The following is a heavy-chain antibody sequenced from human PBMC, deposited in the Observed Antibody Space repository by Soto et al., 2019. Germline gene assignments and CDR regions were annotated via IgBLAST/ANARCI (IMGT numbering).Heavy chain of an antibody. J-gene: IGHJ3*02. V-gene: IGHV1-69*13. CDR3: ARRSGYDPPSNAFDI. CDR2: IIPIFGTA. Sequence: ASVKVSCKASGGTFSSYAISWVRQAPGQGLEWMGGIIPIFGTANYAQKFQGRVTITADESTGTAYMELSSLRSEDTAVYYCARRSGYDPPSNAFDIWGQGTMVTVSS. CDR1: GGTFSSYA. D-gene: IGHD5-12*01.